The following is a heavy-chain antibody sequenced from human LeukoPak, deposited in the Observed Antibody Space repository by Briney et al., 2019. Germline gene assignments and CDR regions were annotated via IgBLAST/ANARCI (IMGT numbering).Heavy chain of an antibody. D-gene: IGHD3-10*01. Sequence: ASVKVSCKASGYDFTKYAVQWVRQAPGQRLEWMGWIDAGNGRTKYSQDFQGRVTISRDTSASIAYMELSSLRSDDMAVYYCARDGRGSRSSWFDPWGQGTLVIVSS. V-gene: IGHV1-3*03. CDR2: IDAGNGRT. J-gene: IGHJ5*02. CDR3: ARDGRGSRSSWFDP. CDR1: GYDFTKYA.